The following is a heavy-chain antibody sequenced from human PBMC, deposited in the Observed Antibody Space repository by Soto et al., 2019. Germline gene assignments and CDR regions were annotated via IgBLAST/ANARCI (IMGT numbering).Heavy chain of an antibody. J-gene: IGHJ4*02. Sequence: EVQLVESGGSVVQPGGSLRLACAASGFTVSSNYMTWVRQAPGKGLEWVSVIYSGGSTDYADSVKGRFTISRDNSKNTLDLQMSSPRAEDTAVYYCARGRYSSGWQFDYWGQGTLVTVSS. CDR1: GFTVSSNY. CDR2: IYSGGST. CDR3: ARGRYSSGWQFDY. V-gene: IGHV3-66*01. D-gene: IGHD6-19*01.